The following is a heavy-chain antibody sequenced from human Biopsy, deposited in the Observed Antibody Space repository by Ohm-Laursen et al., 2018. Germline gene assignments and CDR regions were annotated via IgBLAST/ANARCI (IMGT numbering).Heavy chain of an antibody. D-gene: IGHD7-27*01. CDR1: GGSFSGYY. Sequence: GTLSLTCAVYGGSFSGYYWSWIRQPPGKGLEWIGEINHSGSTNYNPSLKSRVTISVDTSKNQFSLKLSSVTAADTAVYYCARLWGGYHFHGMDVCGQGTTVTVSS. CDR3: ARLWGGYHFHGMDV. J-gene: IGHJ6*02. CDR2: INHSGST. V-gene: IGHV4-34*01.